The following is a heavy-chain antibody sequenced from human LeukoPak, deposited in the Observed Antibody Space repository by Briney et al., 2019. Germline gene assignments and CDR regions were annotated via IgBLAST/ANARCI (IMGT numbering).Heavy chain of an antibody. V-gene: IGHV1-18*01. D-gene: IGHD6-19*01. CDR2: ISAYNGNT. Sequence: ASVKVSCKASGYTFTSYGISWVRQAPGQGLEWMGWISAYNGNTNYAQKLQGRVTMTTDTSTSTAYMELRSLRSDDTAVYYCARDVYLLAVDGKGRSFDYWGQGTLVTVSS. CDR1: GYTFTSYG. J-gene: IGHJ4*02. CDR3: ARDVYLLAVDGKGRSFDY.